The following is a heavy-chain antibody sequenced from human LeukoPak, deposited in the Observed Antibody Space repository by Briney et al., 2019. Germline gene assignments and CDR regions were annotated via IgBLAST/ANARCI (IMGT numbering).Heavy chain of an antibody. CDR2: ISSSSGTI. Sequence: GGSLRLSCAASGFTFSSNSMNWVRQAPGKGLEWVSYISSSSGTIYYADSVKGRFTISRDNAKNSLYLQMNSLRAEDTALYYCARAKGIAAAGTFEDYYYYMDVWGKGTTVTVSS. V-gene: IGHV3-48*01. CDR3: ARAKGIAAAGTFEDYYYYMDV. D-gene: IGHD6-13*01. CDR1: GFTFSSNS. J-gene: IGHJ6*03.